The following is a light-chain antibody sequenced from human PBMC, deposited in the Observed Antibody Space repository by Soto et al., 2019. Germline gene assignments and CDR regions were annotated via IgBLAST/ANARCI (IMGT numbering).Light chain of an antibody. J-gene: IGKJ4*01. CDR3: QQSYSTLLT. V-gene: IGKV1-39*01. Sequence: DIQMTQSPSSLSASVGDRVTITCRASQSIGSYVNWYQQKPGKAPKLLIYAASILQRGVPSRFSGSGSGTDFTLSISSLQPEDFATYYCQQSYSTLLTFGGGNKVEIK. CDR2: AAS. CDR1: QSIGSY.